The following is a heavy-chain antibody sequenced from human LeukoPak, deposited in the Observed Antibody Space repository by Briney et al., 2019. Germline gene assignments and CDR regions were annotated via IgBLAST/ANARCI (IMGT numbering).Heavy chain of an antibody. Sequence: KTSETLSLTCNVSGDSVSSGYWSWIPQSPRKGLEWIGFIQDSGITDYNPSLKSRLLMSLDISKNQFSLNLRSVTAADTAVYYCAGRGHRYSRDWGQGILVTISS. CDR1: GDSVSSGY. CDR3: AGRGHRYSRD. V-gene: IGHV4-4*09. D-gene: IGHD2-15*01. J-gene: IGHJ1*01. CDR2: IQDSGIT.